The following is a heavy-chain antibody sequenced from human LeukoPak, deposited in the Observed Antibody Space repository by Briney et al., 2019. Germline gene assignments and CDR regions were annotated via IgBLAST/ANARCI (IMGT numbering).Heavy chain of an antibody. CDR1: GFTFSSYG. V-gene: IGHV3-30*03. CDR3: AGLMGPRNQFDF. D-gene: IGHD1-14*01. J-gene: IGHJ4*02. CDR2: ISSDGSDK. Sequence: GRSLRLSCAASGFTFSSYGMHWVRQAPGKGLEWVAVISSDGSDKYYGDSVRGRFTISRDNPKNTLYLQMNSLTTEDTAVYYCAGLMGPRNQFDFWGQGTLVTVSS.